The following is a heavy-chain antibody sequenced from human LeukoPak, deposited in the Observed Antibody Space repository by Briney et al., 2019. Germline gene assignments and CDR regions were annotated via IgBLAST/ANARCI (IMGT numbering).Heavy chain of an antibody. CDR2: IIPILGIA. Sequence: ASVNVSFKASGGTFIIYAISWVRQAPGQGGGWMGRIIPILGIANYAQKFQGRVTITADKSTSTAYMELSSLRSEDTAVYYCARVAAYTAVDYWGQGTLVTVSS. V-gene: IGHV1-69*04. CDR1: GGTFIIYA. J-gene: IGHJ4*02. D-gene: IGHD5-18*01. CDR3: ARVAAYTAVDY.